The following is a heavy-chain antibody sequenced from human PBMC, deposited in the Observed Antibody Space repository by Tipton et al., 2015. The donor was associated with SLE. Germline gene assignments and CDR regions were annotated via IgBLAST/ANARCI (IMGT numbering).Heavy chain of an antibody. V-gene: IGHV4-59*11. CDR1: GGPISGHY. CDR2: IHYSGSS. CDR3: ARLPDYFDH. J-gene: IGHJ4*02. Sequence: TLSLTCTVSGGPISGHYWTWIRQPPGKGLEYIGYIHYSGSSDYNPSLKSRVTISLDTSKNHFSLKVTSVTAADTAVYYCARLPDYFDHWGQGALVTVSS.